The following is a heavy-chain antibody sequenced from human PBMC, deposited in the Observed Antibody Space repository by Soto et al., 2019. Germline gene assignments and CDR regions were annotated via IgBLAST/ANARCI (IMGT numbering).Heavy chain of an antibody. CDR2: ISIYNGNT. CDR3: PRDVRSHDYGHYYYGMDV. D-gene: IGHD4-17*01. J-gene: IGHJ6*02. CDR1: GYTFTSYG. V-gene: IGHV1-18*01. Sequence: QVQLVQSGAEVNKPGASVKVSCKASGYTFTSYGISWVRQAPGQGLEWMGWISIYNGNTNYAQKLQGRVTMTTDTSTGTAYVELRSLRSDDTAVYYCPRDVRSHDYGHYYYGMDVWGQGTTVTVSS.